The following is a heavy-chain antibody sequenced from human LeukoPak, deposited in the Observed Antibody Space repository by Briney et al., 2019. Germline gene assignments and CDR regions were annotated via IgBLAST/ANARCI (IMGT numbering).Heavy chain of an antibody. CDR1: GYSFTGYY. CDR2: INPNSGGT. D-gene: IGHD3-10*01. CDR3: ARDRFVTGSGSLDV. V-gene: IGHV1-2*02. J-gene: IGHJ6*04. Sequence: GASVKVSCKASGYSFTGYYMHWVRQAPGQGLEWMGWINPNSGGTNYAQKFQGRVTMTRDTSISTAYMELSRLRSDDTAVYYCARDRFVTGSGSLDVWGKGTTVTISS.